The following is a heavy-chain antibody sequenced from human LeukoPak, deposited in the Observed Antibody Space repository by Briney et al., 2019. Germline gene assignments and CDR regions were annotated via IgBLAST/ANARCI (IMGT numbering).Heavy chain of an antibody. D-gene: IGHD5-18*01. CDR1: GGSISSSTYF. CDR2: IYYSGST. CDR3: ARRTAMANFFNWYFDL. Sequence: SETLSLTCTVSGGSISSSTYFWGWIRQPPGKGLEWIGTIYYSGSTYYNPSLKSRVTISVDSSKNQFSLRLSSVTAADTAVYYCARRTAMANFFNWYFDLWGRGTLVTVSS. V-gene: IGHV4-39*07. J-gene: IGHJ2*01.